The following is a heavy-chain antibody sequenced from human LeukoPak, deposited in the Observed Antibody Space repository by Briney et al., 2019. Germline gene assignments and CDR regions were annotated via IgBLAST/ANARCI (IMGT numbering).Heavy chain of an antibody. CDR3: ASQCSGGSCYLDWFDP. J-gene: IGHJ5*02. CDR1: GYTFTGFY. V-gene: IGHV1-2*06. CDR2: INPNSGGT. Sequence: ASVKVSCKASGYTFTGFYMHWVRQAPGQGLEWMGRINPNSGGTNYAQKFQGRVTMTRDTSISTAYMELSRLRSDDTAVYYCASQCSGGSCYLDWFDPWGQGTLVTVSS. D-gene: IGHD2-15*01.